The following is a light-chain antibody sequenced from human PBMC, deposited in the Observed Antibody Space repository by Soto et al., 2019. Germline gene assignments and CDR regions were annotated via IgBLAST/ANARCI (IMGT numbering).Light chain of an antibody. Sequence: QSVLTQPPSASGSPGHSVTISCTGTSSDVGGYNYGSWYQQHPGKAPKLMIYEVSKRPSGVPDRFAGSKSGNTASLTVSGLQAEDEADYYCSSYAGSNVFGTGTKVTVL. CDR2: EVS. V-gene: IGLV2-8*01. CDR3: SSYAGSNV. J-gene: IGLJ1*01. CDR1: SSDVGGYNY.